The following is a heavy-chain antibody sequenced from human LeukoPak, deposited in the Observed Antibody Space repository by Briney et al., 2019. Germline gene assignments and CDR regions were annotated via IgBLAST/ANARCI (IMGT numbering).Heavy chain of an antibody. CDR2: IYLRGNT. J-gene: IGHJ4*02. V-gene: IGHV4-4*02. D-gene: IGHD4-17*01. CDR1: GGSISSSYW. Sequence: PSGTLSLTCAISGGSISSSYWWTWVRQPPGKGLEWVGEIYLRGNTNYNPSLESRVTISVDESKTQLSLRLESVTAADTAVYYCARGTITTVTDSWGPGTLVTVSS. CDR3: ARGTITTVTDS.